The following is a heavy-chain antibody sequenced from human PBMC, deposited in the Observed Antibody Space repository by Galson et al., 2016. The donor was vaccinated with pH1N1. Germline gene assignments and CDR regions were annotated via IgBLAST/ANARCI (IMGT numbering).Heavy chain of an antibody. Sequence: PALVKPTQTLILTCTFSGFSLSTSGMCVSWVRQPPGKALEWLALIDWGDEKYYSTSLKTRLTISKDTSKNQVVLTMTNMDPVDTATYYCARFTYGDYTTYFDYWGQGTLVTVSS. CDR2: IDWGDEK. J-gene: IGHJ4*02. V-gene: IGHV2-70*20. CDR1: GFSLSTSGMC. CDR3: ARFTYGDYTTYFDY. D-gene: IGHD4-17*01.